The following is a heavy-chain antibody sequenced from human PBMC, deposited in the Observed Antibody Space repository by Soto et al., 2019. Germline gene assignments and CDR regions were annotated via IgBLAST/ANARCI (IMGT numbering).Heavy chain of an antibody. D-gene: IGHD2-15*01. J-gene: IGHJ6*02. CDR2: INPSGGST. Sequence: ASVKVSCKASAYTLTSYYMHWVRQAPGQGLEWMGIINPSGGSTSYAHKFQGRVTMTTDTSTSTVYMELSSLRSDDTAVYYCARGVCGGGSCYGPASYYYYYALDVWGQGTTVTVS. CDR3: ARGVCGGGSCYGPASYYYYYALDV. CDR1: AYTLTSYY. V-gene: IGHV1-46*01.